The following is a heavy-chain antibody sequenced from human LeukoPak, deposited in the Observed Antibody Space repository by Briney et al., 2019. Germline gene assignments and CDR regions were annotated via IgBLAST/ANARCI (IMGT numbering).Heavy chain of an antibody. CDR2: ISHSGST. Sequence: SETLSLTCAVYGGSFSGYYWSWIRQPPGKGLEWIGEISHSGSTNYNPSLKSRVTISVDTSKNQFSLKLSSVTAADTAVYYCARGSGFIWVLGYFDYWGQGTLVTVSS. CDR1: GGSFSGYY. J-gene: IGHJ4*02. V-gene: IGHV4-34*01. CDR3: ARGSGFIWVLGYFDY. D-gene: IGHD3-22*01.